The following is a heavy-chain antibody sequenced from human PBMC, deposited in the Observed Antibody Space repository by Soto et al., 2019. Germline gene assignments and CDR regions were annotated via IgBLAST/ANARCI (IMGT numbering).Heavy chain of an antibody. J-gene: IGHJ6*02. CDR2: IYYSGST. CDR3: ATPSYGSGSYLYYGMDV. CDR1: GGSISSSSYY. Sequence: LSLTCTVSGGSISSSSYYWGWIRQPPGKGLEWIGSIYYSGSTYYNPSLKSRVTISVDTSKNQFSLKLSSVTAADTAVYYCATPSYGSGSYLYYGMDVWGQGTTVTVSS. V-gene: IGHV4-39*01. D-gene: IGHD3-10*01.